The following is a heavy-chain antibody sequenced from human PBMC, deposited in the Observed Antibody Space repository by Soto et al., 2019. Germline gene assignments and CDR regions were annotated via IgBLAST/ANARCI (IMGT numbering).Heavy chain of an antibody. V-gene: IGHV4-39*01. CDR3: ARQTVTNDPYYFDY. CDR1: GGSISSSSYY. J-gene: IGHJ4*02. D-gene: IGHD4-4*01. CDR2: IYYSGST. Sequence: QLQLQESGPGLVKPSETLSLTCTVSGGSISSSSYYWGWIRQPPGKGLEWIGSIYYSGSTYYNPSLKSRVTISVDTSKNQFSLKLSSVTAADTAVYYCARQTVTNDPYYFDYWGQGTLVTVSS.